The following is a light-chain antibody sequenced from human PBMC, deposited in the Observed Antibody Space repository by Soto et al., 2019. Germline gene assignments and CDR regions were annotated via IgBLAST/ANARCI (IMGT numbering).Light chain of an antibody. J-gene: IGKJ3*01. CDR2: DAS. Sequence: EIVLTQSPATLSLSPGERATLSCRASQSVSSYLAWYQQKPGQAPRLLIYDASNRATGIPARFSGSGSGTHFTLTISSLEAEDFPAYYSHQRSNWPPVAFPPGT. CDR1: QSVSSY. CDR3: HQRSNWPPVA. V-gene: IGKV3-11*01.